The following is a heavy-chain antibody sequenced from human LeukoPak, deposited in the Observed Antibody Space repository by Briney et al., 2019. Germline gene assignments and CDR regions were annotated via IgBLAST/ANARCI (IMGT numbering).Heavy chain of an antibody. CDR3: ARRAGAYSHPYDY. J-gene: IGHJ4*02. CDR1: GFIFSSYG. Sequence: GGSLRLSCAASGFIFSSYGKHWVRQAPGKGLEWVAFIRYDGSNKYYADSVKGRFTISRDNSKNTLYLQMNSLRAEDTAVYYCARRAGAYSHPYDYWGQGTLVTVSS. V-gene: IGHV3-30*02. CDR2: IRYDGSNK. D-gene: IGHD4/OR15-4a*01.